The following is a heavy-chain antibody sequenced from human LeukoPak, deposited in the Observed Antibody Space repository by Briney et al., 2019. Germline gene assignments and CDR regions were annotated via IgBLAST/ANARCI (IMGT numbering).Heavy chain of an antibody. Sequence: PSETLSLTCTVSGGSISSSCYYWGWLRQPPGKGRESIGSIYYSRSTYYNPSLESPVTMTIDTTMNHFSLPPRAVTATATAAYCCARGVYINSIWLHFDYWGQGALVTVSS. D-gene: IGHD6-13*01. CDR3: ARGVYINSIWLHFDY. J-gene: IGHJ4*02. CDR2: IYYSRST. CDR1: GGSISSSCYY. V-gene: IGHV4-39*02.